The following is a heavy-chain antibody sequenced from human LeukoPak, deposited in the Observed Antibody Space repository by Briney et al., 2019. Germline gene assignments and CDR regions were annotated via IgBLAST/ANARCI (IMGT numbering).Heavy chain of an antibody. V-gene: IGHV3-23*01. J-gene: IGHJ4*02. Sequence: GGSLRLSCATSGFTFSSFTMNWVRQPPGKGLEWVSTISDGSRDTHYAGSVKGRFTISRDDSQNIVYLQMDSLRAEDTALYYCTTRLRNHFDYWGQGAQVTVSS. CDR3: TTRLRNHFDY. CDR1: GFTFSSFT. CDR2: ISDGSRDT. D-gene: IGHD5-12*01.